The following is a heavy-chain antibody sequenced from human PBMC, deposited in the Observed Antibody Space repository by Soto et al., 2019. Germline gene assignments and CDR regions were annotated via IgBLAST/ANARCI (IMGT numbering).Heavy chain of an antibody. J-gene: IGHJ4*02. CDR2: ISAYNGNT. V-gene: IGHV1-18*01. D-gene: IGHD3-9*01. CDR3: ARDLGYFGWLLLDY. Sequence: ASVKVSCKASGYTFTSYGISWVRQAPGQGLEWMGWISAYNGNTNYAQKLQGRVTMTTDTSTSTAYMELRSLRSDDTAVYYCARDLGYFGWLLLDYWGQGTLVTVSS. CDR1: GYTFTSYG.